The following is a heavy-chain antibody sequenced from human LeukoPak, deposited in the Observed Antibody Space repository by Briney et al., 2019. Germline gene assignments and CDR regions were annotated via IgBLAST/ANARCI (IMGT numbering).Heavy chain of an antibody. V-gene: IGHV4-39*07. CDR3: ASEADY. CDR2: VHYSGST. CDR1: GGSISSSSYF. J-gene: IGHJ4*02. Sequence: PSETLSLTCSVSGGSISSSSYFWGWIRQPPGKGLEWIASVHYSGSTYYNPSLKSRVTISVDTSKNQFSLKLSSVTAADPAVYYCASEADYWGQGTLVTVSS.